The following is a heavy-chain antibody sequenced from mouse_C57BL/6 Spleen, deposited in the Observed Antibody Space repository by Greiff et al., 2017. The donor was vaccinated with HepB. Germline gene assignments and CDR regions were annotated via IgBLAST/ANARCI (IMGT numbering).Heavy chain of an antibody. J-gene: IGHJ3*01. Sequence: VQLQQSGPELVKPGASVKISCKASGYAFSSSWMNWVKQRPGKGLEWIGRIYPGDGDTNYNGKFKGKATLTADKSSSTAYMQLSSLTSEDSAVYFCAREVTAEAWFAYWGQGTLVTVSA. CDR1: GYAFSSSW. CDR2: IYPGDGDT. V-gene: IGHV1-82*01. CDR3: AREVTAEAWFAY. D-gene: IGHD2-2*01.